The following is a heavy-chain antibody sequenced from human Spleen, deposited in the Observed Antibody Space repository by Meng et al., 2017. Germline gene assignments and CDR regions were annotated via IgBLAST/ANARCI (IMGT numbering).Heavy chain of an antibody. D-gene: IGHD2-15*01. CDR2: ISSRGDTM. CDR1: GFIFNNDE. V-gene: IGHV3-48*03. J-gene: IGHJ4*02. CDR3: MRDGKSCSGGFCHPY. Sequence: LKICCAASGFIFNNDEKNWRRQAPGKSLEWVSYISSRGDTMYYVESEKGRFTISRDNAKNSLYLQMNSLRVEDTTVYYCMRDGKSCSGGFCHPYWGQGSLVTVSS.